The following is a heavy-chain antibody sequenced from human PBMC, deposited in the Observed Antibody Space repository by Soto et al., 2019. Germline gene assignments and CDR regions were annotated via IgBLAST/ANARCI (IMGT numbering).Heavy chain of an antibody. J-gene: IGHJ1*01. D-gene: IGHD4-17*01. CDR1: RDSISRYY. V-gene: IGHV4-59*01. Sequence: QVQLQESGPGLVKPSETLSLTCTVSRDSISRYYWSWIRQPPGKGLEWIGYIYGSGTTKYNPSLTSRVTISVDTSKNQFSLKVSSVTAADPAVYYCARVEDGDYGHFQHWGQGTLVTVSS. CDR3: ARVEDGDYGHFQH. CDR2: IYGSGTT.